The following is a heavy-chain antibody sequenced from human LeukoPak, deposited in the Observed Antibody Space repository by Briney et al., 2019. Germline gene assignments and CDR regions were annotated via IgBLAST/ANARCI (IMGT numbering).Heavy chain of an antibody. CDR1: GGSISSSSYY. Sequence: PSETLSLTCTVSGGSISSSSYYWGWIRQPPGKGLEWIGSIYYSGSTYYNPSLKSRATISVDTSKNQFSLKLSSVTAADTAVYYCARVISEINWFDPWGQGTLVTVSS. J-gene: IGHJ5*02. D-gene: IGHD3-16*02. CDR2: IYYSGST. V-gene: IGHV4-39*01. CDR3: ARVISEINWFDP.